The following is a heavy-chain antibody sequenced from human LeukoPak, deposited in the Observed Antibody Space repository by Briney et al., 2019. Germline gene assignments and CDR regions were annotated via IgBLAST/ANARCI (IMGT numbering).Heavy chain of an antibody. CDR1: GGSISSSSYY. V-gene: IGHV4-39*07. J-gene: IGHJ4*02. CDR2: IYYSGST. CDR3: ALTARYCSSTSCYEGIDY. D-gene: IGHD2-2*01. Sequence: PSETLSLTCTVPGGSISSSSYYWGWIRQPPGKGLEWIGSIYYSGSTYYNPSLKSRVTISVDTSKNQFSLKLSSVTAADTAVYYCALTARYCSSTSCYEGIDYWGQGTLVTVSS.